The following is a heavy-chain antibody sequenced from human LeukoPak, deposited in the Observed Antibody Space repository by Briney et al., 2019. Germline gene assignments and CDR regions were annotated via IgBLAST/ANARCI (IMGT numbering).Heavy chain of an antibody. D-gene: IGHD2-8*01. V-gene: IGHV3-30-3*01. CDR2: ISYDGSNK. CDR1: GFTFSSYA. Sequence: GGSLRFSCAASGFTFSSYAMHWVRQAPGKGLEWVALISYDGSNKYYADSVKGRFTISRDNSKNTLYLQMDSLRVEDTAVYYCARDRVVLMVYAYLDYWGQGTLVTVSS. J-gene: IGHJ4*02. CDR3: ARDRVVLMVYAYLDY.